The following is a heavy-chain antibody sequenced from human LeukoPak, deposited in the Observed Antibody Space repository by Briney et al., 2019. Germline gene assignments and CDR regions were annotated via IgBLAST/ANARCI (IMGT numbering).Heavy chain of an antibody. CDR3: ATSSVWGGAFNI. CDR1: GFTFSSNW. J-gene: IGHJ3*02. Sequence: GGSLRLSCAASGFTFSSNWMYWVRQAPGKGLMWVSRCNSDGSGTTYVDSVKGRFTVSRDNAKNTLYLQMSSLRAEDTAVYYCATSSVWGGAFNIWGQGTMVTVSS. CDR2: CNSDGSGT. V-gene: IGHV3-74*01. D-gene: IGHD3-16*01.